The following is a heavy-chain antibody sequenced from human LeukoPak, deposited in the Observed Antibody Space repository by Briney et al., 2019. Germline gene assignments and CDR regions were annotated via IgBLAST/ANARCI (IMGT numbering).Heavy chain of an antibody. Sequence: PGRSLKISCKGSGCSFNSYWIGWVRQMPGKGLEWMGIIYPGDSNIRYSPSFQGQVTISADKSISTAYLQWNSLKASDTAMYYCARRAYYESSGSYDCWGQGTLVTVSS. CDR1: GCSFNSYW. CDR3: ARRAYYESSGSYDC. CDR2: IYPGDSNI. J-gene: IGHJ4*02. V-gene: IGHV5-51*03. D-gene: IGHD3-22*01.